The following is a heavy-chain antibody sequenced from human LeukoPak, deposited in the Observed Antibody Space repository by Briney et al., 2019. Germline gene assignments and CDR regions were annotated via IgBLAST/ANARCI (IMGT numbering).Heavy chain of an antibody. V-gene: IGHV5-51*01. Sequence: GESLKISCKGSGYSFTTYWIGWVRQMPGKGLEWMGIIYPGDSDIRYSPSFQGQVSISAAKSISTAYLQWSSLKASDTAMYYRARGSSYLAHFDYWGQGTLVTVSS. J-gene: IGHJ4*02. CDR2: IYPGDSDI. CDR3: ARGSSYLAHFDY. CDR1: GYSFTTYW. D-gene: IGHD1-26*01.